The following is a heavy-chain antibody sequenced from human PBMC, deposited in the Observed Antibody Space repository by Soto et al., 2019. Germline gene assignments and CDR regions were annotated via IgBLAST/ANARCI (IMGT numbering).Heavy chain of an antibody. V-gene: IGHV2-5*01. Sequence: SGPTLVNPTQTLTLTCTVSGFSLSASGEGVGWIRQPPGKALEWLGVLYWHDNTRYTRYSPSLKNRLAITEDTSKNQVVLTLTNMDPVDTATYYCARGYYGSGSPRGMDVWGQGTTVTVSS. J-gene: IGHJ6*02. CDR3: ARGYYGSGSPRGMDV. D-gene: IGHD3-10*01. CDR2: LYWHDNT. CDR1: GFSLSASGEG.